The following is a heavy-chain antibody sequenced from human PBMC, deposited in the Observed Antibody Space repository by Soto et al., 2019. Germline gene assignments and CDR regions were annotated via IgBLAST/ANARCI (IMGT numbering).Heavy chain of an antibody. V-gene: IGHV3-33*01. CDR2: IWYDGSNI. Sequence: QVQLVESGGGVVQPGRSLRLSCAASGFTFSSYGMHWVREAPGKGLEWVAVIWYDGSNIYYADSVKGRFTISRDNSKNTLYLQMNSLRAEDTAVYYCARDPDDTGRPGYYGMDVWGQGTTVTVSS. J-gene: IGHJ6*02. CDR1: GFTFSSYG. D-gene: IGHD1-1*01. CDR3: ARDPDDTGRPGYYGMDV.